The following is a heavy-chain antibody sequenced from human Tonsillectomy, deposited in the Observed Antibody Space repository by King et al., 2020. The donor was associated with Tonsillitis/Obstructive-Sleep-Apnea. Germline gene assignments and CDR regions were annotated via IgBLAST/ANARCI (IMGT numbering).Heavy chain of an antibody. CDR1: GGSFTGYY. CDR3: AREKDGGNGMDV. V-gene: IGHV4-34*01. Sequence: VQLQQWGAGLLKPSETLSLTCAVYGGSFTGYYSSWIRQSPGKGLEWIGEIEHSGSTNQNPSLKSRVTISADTSKNHLSLKLSSVTAADTAVYYCAREKDGGNGMDVWGQGTTVTVSS. D-gene: IGHD4-23*01. J-gene: IGHJ6*02. CDR2: IEHSGST.